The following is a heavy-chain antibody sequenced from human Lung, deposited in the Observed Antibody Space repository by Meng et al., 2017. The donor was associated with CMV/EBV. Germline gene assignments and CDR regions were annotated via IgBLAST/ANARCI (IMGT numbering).Heavy chain of an antibody. CDR1: GFSLSTSGVG. CDR3: AHMGVAGRFDP. CDR2: IYWNDDK. V-gene: IGHV2-5*01. Sequence: CTLSGFSLSTSGVGVGWIRQPPGKALEWLALIYWNDDKRYSPSLKSSLTITKDTSKNQVVLTMTNVDPVDTATYYCAHMGVAGRFDPWGQGTLVTVSS. D-gene: IGHD6-19*01. J-gene: IGHJ5*02.